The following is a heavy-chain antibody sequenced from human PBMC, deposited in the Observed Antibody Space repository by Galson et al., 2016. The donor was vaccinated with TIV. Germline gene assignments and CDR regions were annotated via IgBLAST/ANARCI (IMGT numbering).Heavy chain of an antibody. J-gene: IGHJ6*03. Sequence: ETLSLTCTVSGGSINTYYWNWIRQPPGKGLEWVAYIYYTGSTNYNPSLNSPVTRSRDTSKNQFSLKLSSVTAADTAVYYCARETSMVVTVDQFYYYMDVWGKGTTVTVSS. D-gene: IGHD2-21*02. CDR1: GGSINTYY. CDR2: IYYTGST. V-gene: IGHV4-59*01. CDR3: ARETSMVVTVDQFYYYMDV.